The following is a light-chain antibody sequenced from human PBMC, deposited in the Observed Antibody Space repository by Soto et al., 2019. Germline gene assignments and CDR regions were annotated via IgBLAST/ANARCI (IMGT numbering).Light chain of an antibody. CDR2: AAS. CDR3: QKYNRAPIT. Sequence: DIQMTQSPSSLSASVGDRVTITCRASQGSSNYLAWYQQKPGKVHKLLIYAASTLQSGVPSRFIGSGSGTDFTLTISILQPEDVAPYYRQKYNRAPITFGQGTRLEIK. J-gene: IGKJ5*01. CDR1: QGSSNY. V-gene: IGKV1-27*01.